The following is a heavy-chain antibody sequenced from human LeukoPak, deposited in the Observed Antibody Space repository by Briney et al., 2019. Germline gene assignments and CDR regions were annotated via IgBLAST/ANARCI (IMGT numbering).Heavy chain of an antibody. CDR3: ARDPTGTTPYYIDL. J-gene: IGHJ4*02. D-gene: IGHD1-1*01. V-gene: IGHV4-34*01. Sequence: KASETLSLTCAVYGGSFSGYYWSWIRQPPGKGLEWIGEIYHSGSTNYNPSLKSRVTMSVDKSKNQLSLKLSSVTAADTAVYYCARDPTGTTPYYIDLWGPGTLVTVSS. CDR2: IYHSGST. CDR1: GGSFSGYY.